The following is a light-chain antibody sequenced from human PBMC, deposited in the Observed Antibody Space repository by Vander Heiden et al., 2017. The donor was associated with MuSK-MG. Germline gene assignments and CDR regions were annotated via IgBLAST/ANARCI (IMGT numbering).Light chain of an antibody. CDR2: EGS. CDR1: SSDVGSYNL. J-gene: IGLJ2*01. CDR3: CSYAGSSTFVV. Sequence: QSALTQPASVSGSPGQSITISCPGTSSDVGSYNLVSWYQQHPGKAPKLMIYEGSKRPSGVSNRFSGSKSGNTASLTISGLQAEDEADYYCCSYAGSSTFVVFGGGTKLTVL. V-gene: IGLV2-23*01.